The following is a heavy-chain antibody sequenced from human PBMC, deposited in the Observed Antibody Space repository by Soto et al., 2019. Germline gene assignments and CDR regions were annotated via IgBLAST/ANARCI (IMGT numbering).Heavy chain of an antibody. Sequence: QVQLQQWGAGLLKPSETLSLTCAVYGGSFSGYYWSWIRQPPGKGLEWIGEINHSGSTNYNPSLKSRLTISVDTSKNQFSLKLSSVTAADTAVYYCARGSVLRFLEWLSPNYYYGMDVWGQGTTVTVSS. V-gene: IGHV4-34*01. CDR3: ARGSVLRFLEWLSPNYYYGMDV. J-gene: IGHJ6*02. D-gene: IGHD3-3*01. CDR1: GGSFSGYY. CDR2: INHSGST.